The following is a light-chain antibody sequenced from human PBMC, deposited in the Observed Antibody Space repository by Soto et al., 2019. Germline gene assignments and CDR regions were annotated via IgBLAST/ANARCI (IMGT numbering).Light chain of an antibody. J-gene: IGLJ1*01. CDR1: SSDVGAYDF. CDR2: EVS. V-gene: IGLV2-14*03. Sequence: QSVLTQPASVSGSPGQSITISCTGTSSDVGAYDFVSWYQQHPDKAPKLIIYEVSNRPSGVSNRFSGSKSVNTATLTISGPQAEDEADYYCSSYTSSSTRVFGTGTKVTVL. CDR3: SSYTSSSTRV.